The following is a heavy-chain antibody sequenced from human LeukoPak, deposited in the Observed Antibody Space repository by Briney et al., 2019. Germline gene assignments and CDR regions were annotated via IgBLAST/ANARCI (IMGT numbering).Heavy chain of an antibody. V-gene: IGHV3-7*01. J-gene: IGHJ4*02. CDR2: IRQDGIER. CDR3: ARDWGSTGYDLYDS. Sequence: PGGSLRLSCAASGFIFSNYWMTWVRQSPGKGREGGAHIRQDGIERHYVGSVKDRFPISRDNAKDSLDVQMDSRRAQHTAVYYCARDWGSTGYDLYDSWGQGTLVTVSS. D-gene: IGHD5-12*01. CDR1: GFIFSNYW.